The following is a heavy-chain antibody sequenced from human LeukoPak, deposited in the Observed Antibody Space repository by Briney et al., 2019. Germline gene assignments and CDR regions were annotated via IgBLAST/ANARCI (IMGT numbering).Heavy chain of an antibody. CDR2: ISYDGNNK. V-gene: IGHV3-30*01. J-gene: IGHJ6*03. CDR1: GFTFSRNV. D-gene: IGHD3-10*01. CDR3: ARGGIPTGPYYYFYYMDV. Sequence: GSSLRLSCAASGFTFSRNVMHWVRQAPGKGLEWVALISYDGNNKFYVDSVTGRFTISRDNSRNTLYLQMNSLRGEDAAVYSCARGGIPTGPYYYFYYMDVWGKGTAVTVS.